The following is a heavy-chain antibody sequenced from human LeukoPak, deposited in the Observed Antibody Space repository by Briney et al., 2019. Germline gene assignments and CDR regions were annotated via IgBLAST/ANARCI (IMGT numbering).Heavy chain of an antibody. Sequence: GRSLRLSCEASGFTFSHYAMHWVRQAPGKGLEWVAVMSSDGNKNYYADSVKGRFTISRDNSKDTLYLEMHSLIREDTAVYYCARDLRGDYDFWSGRFPIDWGRGTLVTVPS. J-gene: IGHJ4*02. D-gene: IGHD3-3*01. V-gene: IGHV3-30*04. CDR3: ARDLRGDYDFWSGRFPID. CDR2: MSSDGNKN. CDR1: GFTFSHYA.